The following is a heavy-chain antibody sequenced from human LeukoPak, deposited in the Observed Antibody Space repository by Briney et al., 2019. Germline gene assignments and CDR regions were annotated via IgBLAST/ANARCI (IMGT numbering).Heavy chain of an antibody. CDR3: AKSRRPYSGYDFDY. CDR2: ISGSGGST. V-gene: IGHV3-23*01. CDR1: GFTFSSYA. Sequence: GGSLRLSCAASGFTFSSYAMSWVRQAPGKGLEWVSAISGSGGSTYYADSVKGRFTISRDNSKNTLYLQMNSLRAENTAVHYCAKSRRPYSGYDFDYWGQGTLVTVSS. D-gene: IGHD5-12*01. J-gene: IGHJ4*02.